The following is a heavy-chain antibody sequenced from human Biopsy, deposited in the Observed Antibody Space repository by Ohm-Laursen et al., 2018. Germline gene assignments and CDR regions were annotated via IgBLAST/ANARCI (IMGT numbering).Heavy chain of an antibody. CDR3: ARHAPSYSGSYWRCFDR. Sequence: SDTLSLTCTVSGGSISSYYWSWIRQPPGKGLEWIGYIYYTGSTNYNPSLKSRVTISVDTSMNHLSLRLTSVTAADTAVYYCARHAPSYSGSYWRCFDRWGRGTLVTVSS. CDR2: IYYTGST. V-gene: IGHV4-59*08. J-gene: IGHJ2*01. CDR1: GGSISSYY. D-gene: IGHD1-26*01.